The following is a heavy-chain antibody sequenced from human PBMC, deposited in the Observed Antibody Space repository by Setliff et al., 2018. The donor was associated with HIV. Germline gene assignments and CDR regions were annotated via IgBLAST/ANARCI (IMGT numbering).Heavy chain of an antibody. CDR3: AKVGQQLADWYFDL. CDR1: GFTFSSYV. Sequence: QPGGSLRLSCAASGFTFSSYVMHWVRQAPGKGLEWVAFIRYDESLTHYADSVEGRFTVTRDNPKNTLYLQMNSLRPEDTAVYYCAKVGQQLADWYFDLWGRGTLVTVSS. J-gene: IGHJ2*01. V-gene: IGHV3-30*02. CDR2: IRYDESLT. D-gene: IGHD6-13*01.